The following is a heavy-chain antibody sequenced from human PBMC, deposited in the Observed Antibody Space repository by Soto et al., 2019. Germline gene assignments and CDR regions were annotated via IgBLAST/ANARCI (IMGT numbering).Heavy chain of an antibody. V-gene: IGHV1-24*01. CDR2: FDPEDGET. CDR3: ATDTGITIFGDESYYYGMDV. CDR1: GYTLTELS. J-gene: IGHJ6*02. D-gene: IGHD3-3*01. Sequence: ASVKVSCKVSGYTLTELSMHWVRQAPGKGLEWMGGFDPEDGETIYAQKFQGRVTMTEDTSTDTAYMELSSLRSEDTAVYYCATDTGITIFGDESYYYGMDVWGQGTTVTVSS.